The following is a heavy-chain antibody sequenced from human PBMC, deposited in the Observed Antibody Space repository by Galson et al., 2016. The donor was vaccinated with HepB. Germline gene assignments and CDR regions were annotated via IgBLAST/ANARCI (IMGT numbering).Heavy chain of an antibody. CDR3: ARRPAGYYHTGFDL. CDR1: GFPYGSYW. Sequence: QSGAEVTKPGESLKISCKGSGFPYGSYWIAWVRQMPGKGLEWMGIIYPVDSDTRYSPSFQGQVMISVDRSITTAYLQWSSLKASDSAMYFCARRPAGYYHTGFDLWGQGTLVTVSS. D-gene: IGHD3-22*01. J-gene: IGHJ5*02. CDR2: IYPVDSDT. V-gene: IGHV5-51*01.